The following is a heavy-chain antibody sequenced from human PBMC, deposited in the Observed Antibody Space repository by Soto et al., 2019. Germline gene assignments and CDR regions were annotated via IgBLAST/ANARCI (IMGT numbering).Heavy chain of an antibody. Sequence: GGSLRLSCAASGFTFSSYAMSWVRQAPGKGLEWVSAISGSGGSTYYADSVKGRFTISRDNSKNTLYLQMNSLRAEDTAVYYWGKDPAYYYYMDVWGKGTTVTVSS. D-gene: IGHD6-25*01. CDR1: GFTFSSYA. CDR2: ISGSGGST. CDR3: GKDPAYYYYMDV. V-gene: IGHV3-23*01. J-gene: IGHJ6*03.